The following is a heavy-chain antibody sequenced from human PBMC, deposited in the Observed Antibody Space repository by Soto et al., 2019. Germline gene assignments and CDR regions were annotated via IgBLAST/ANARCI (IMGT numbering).Heavy chain of an antibody. CDR1: GGAFSGCC. J-gene: IGHJ6*02. Sequence: SASLCLAGAGSGGAFSGCCWTWIRQTPGKGREWIGYVRYSWGSNYSPSLKSRVAISLAASNRQCSLKLTSGTATDTAVYYCARQGFGALPGLLGVWGQGPTLTLSS. CDR3: ARQGFGALPGLLGV. D-gene: IGHD3-10*01. V-gene: IGHV4-59*08. CDR2: VRYSWGS.